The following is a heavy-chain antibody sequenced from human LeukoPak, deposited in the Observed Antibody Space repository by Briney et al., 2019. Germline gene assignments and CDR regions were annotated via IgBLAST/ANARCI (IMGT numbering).Heavy chain of an antibody. Sequence: NPSETLSLTCTVSGYSISSGYYWGWIRQPPGKGLEWIGSIYHSGSTYYNPSLKSRVTISVDTSKNQFSLKLSSVTAADTAVYYCARDLNGFGESGGYWGQGTLVTVSS. J-gene: IGHJ4*02. CDR1: GYSISSGYY. D-gene: IGHD3-10*01. CDR3: ARDLNGFGESGGY. CDR2: IYHSGST. V-gene: IGHV4-38-2*02.